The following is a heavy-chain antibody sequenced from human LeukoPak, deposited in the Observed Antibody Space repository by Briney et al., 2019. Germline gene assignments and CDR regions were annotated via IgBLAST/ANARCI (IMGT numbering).Heavy chain of an antibody. CDR1: GFTFSSYY. V-gene: IGHV3-7*01. D-gene: IGHD2-15*01. CDR2: IKDDGSED. CDR3: ARDQTPFY. Sequence: GGSLKLSCAASGFTFSSYYMTWVRQAPGKGLEWVATIKDDGSEDYYLDSVKGRFTISRDNAKSSMWLQMSSLRAEDTAVYYCARDQTPFYWGQGSLVTVSS. J-gene: IGHJ4*02.